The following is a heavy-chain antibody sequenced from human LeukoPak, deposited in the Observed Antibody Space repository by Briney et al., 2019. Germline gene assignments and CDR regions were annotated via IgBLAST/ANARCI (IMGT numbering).Heavy chain of an antibody. J-gene: IGHJ4*02. CDR1: RFTFSSYG. V-gene: IGHV3-48*02. Sequence: RGALRLSCAASRFTFSSYGMNWVRQAPRKRVGWVSYISNSSDYIYYADSVKGRFTISRDNDENSLYLQMNSLRDEDTAVYYCERAMRSGYDYWGQGTLVSVSS. CDR2: ISNSSDYI. CDR3: ERAMRSGYDY. D-gene: IGHD3-22*01.